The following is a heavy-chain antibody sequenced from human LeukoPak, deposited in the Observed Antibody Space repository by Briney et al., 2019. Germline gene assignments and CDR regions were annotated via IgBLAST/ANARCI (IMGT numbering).Heavy chain of an antibody. CDR1: GLNFSVYY. J-gene: IGHJ4*02. CDR3: VAGVALDY. D-gene: IGHD3-3*01. V-gene: IGHV3-11*01. CDR2: ISKTGTSV. Sequence: AGGSLRLSCITSGLNFSVYYMTWIRQAPGNGLGAPGNGLEWLSHISKTGTSVYYADSVRGRFTISRDNAKNSLYLHMNNLRAEDTAVYYCVAGVALDYWGQGALVTVSS.